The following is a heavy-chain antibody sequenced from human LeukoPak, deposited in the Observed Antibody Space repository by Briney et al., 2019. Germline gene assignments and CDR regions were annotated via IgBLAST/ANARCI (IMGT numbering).Heavy chain of an antibody. CDR3: AKESHCSGGTCYGGFDP. CDR1: GFTCYNYA. CDR2: ISSSGGST. V-gene: IGHV3-23*01. D-gene: IGHD2-15*01. J-gene: IGHJ5*02. Sequence: GGSLRLSCAAAGFTCYNYAMNWVRQSPGKGLEWVSTISSSGGSTYYADSVKGRFTISRDNSKNTMYLQMNSLRAEDTAVYYCAKESHCSGGTCYGGFDPWGQGTLVTVSS.